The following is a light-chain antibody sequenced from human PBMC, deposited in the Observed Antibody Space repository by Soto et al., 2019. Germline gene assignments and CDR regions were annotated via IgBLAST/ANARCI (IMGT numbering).Light chain of an antibody. Sequence: EIVLTQSPATLSLSPGARATLSCGASQNINSKFLAWYQQKPGLAPRLLIYETSNRATGIPDRFSGSGAGTDFTLTISRLEPEDFAVYYCQHYGTSPLGSFGQGTKVEI. CDR1: QNINSKF. V-gene: IGKV3D-20*01. CDR3: QHYGTSPLGS. CDR2: ETS. J-gene: IGKJ1*01.